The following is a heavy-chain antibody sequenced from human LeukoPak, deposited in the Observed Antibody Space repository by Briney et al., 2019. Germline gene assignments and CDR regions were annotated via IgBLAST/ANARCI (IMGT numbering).Heavy chain of an antibody. CDR2: ISYDGSNK. CDR3: ARRWPARDTVLVSTMIKWYFDL. J-gene: IGHJ2*01. V-gene: IGHV3-30*04. Sequence: PGGSLRLSCAASGFTFSSYAMHWVRQAPGKGLEWVAVISYDGSNKYYADSVKGRFTISRDNSKNTLYLQMNSLRAEDTAVYYCARRWPARDTVLVSTMIKWYFDLWGRGTLVTVSS. CDR1: GFTFSSYA. D-gene: IGHD5-18*01.